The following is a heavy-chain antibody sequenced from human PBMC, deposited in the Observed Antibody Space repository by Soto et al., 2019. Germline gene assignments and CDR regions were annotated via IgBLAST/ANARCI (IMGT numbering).Heavy chain of an antibody. CDR1: GFTFSSYA. CDR3: ARTTYGSGWWFAP. J-gene: IGHJ5*02. V-gene: IGHV3-30-3*01. Sequence: QVQLVESGGGVVQPGRSLRLSCAASGFTFSSYAMHWVRQAPGKGLEWVAVISYDGSNKYYADSVKGRFTISRDNSKNTLYLQMNSLRAEDTAVYYCARTTYGSGWWFAPWGQGTLVTVSS. D-gene: IGHD3-10*01. CDR2: ISYDGSNK.